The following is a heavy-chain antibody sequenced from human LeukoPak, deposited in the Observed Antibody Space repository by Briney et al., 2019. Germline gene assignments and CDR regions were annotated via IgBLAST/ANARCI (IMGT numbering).Heavy chain of an antibody. CDR2: INHSGST. CDR3: ARRRIVVVVAATPDTPWFDP. V-gene: IGHV4-34*01. J-gene: IGHJ5*02. D-gene: IGHD2-15*01. CDR1: GGSFSGYY. Sequence: PSETLSLTCAVYGGSFSGYYWSWIRQPPGKGLEWIGEINHSGSTNYNPSLKSRVTISVDTSKNQFSLKLSSVTAADTAVYYCARRRIVVVVAATPDTPWFDPWGQGTLVTVSS.